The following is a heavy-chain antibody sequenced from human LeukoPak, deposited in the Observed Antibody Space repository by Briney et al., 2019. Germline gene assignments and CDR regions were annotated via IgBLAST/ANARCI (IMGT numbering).Heavy chain of an antibody. V-gene: IGHV3-43*01. D-gene: IGHD6-25*01. CDR1: GFTFDYYT. J-gene: IGHJ4*02. CDR3: AKDLGRLQFYFDF. Sequence: GGSLRLSCAASGFTFDYYTMRWVRQAPGKGLEWVSLITWDGGNTNYAESVRGRFTISRDNSKNSVYLQMNFVRTDDTALYYCAKDLGRLQFYFDFWGRGTLVTVSS. CDR2: ITWDGGNT.